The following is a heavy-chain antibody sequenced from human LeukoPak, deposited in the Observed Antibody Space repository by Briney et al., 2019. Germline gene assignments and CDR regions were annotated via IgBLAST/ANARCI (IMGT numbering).Heavy chain of an antibody. V-gene: IGHV4-4*07. D-gene: IGHD3-22*01. CDR2: IYTSGST. CDR1: GCSISSYY. J-gene: IGHJ3*02. Sequence: PSETLSLTGTGSGCSISSYYWSWIRQPAGKGREWMGRIYTSGSTNYNPSLKSRVTMSVDTSKTQFSLKRSSMTAAHTAVYYCARGKVDEYDSSGWAFDIWGRGTMVTVSS. CDR3: ARGKVDEYDSSGWAFDI.